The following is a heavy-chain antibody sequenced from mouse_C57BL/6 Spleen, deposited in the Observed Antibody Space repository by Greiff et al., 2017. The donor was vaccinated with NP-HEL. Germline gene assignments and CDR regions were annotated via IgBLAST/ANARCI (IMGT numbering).Heavy chain of an antibody. J-gene: IGHJ3*01. CDR1: GYTFTSYW. V-gene: IGHV1-64*01. CDR2: IHPNSGST. CDR3: AREGVYGAWFAY. Sequence: QVHVKQPGAELVKPGASVKLSCKASGYTFTSYWMHWVKQRPGQGLEWIGMIHPNSGSTNYNEKFKSKATLTVDKSSSTAYMQLSSLTSEDSAVYYCAREGVYGAWFAYWGQGTLVTVSA. D-gene: IGHD1-1*01.